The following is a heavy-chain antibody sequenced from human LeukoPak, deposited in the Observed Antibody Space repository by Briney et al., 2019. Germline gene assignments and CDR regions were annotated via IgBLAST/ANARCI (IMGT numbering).Heavy chain of an antibody. V-gene: IGHV3-21*06. J-gene: IGHJ6*02. CDR2: ISSGSSYI. CDR1: GFTFKNYG. CDR3: ARSKGGAQREYGMDV. Sequence: GGSLRLSCAASGFTFKNYGMNWVRQAPGKGLEWFSSISSGSSYIDYADSLKGRFTISRDNAKSSLYLQMNSLRGEDTAVYYCARSKGGAQREYGMDVWGQGTTVTVSS. D-gene: IGHD1-1*01.